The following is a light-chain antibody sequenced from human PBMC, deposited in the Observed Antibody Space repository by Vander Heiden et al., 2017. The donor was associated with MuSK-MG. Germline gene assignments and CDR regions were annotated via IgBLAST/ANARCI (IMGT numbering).Light chain of an antibody. Sequence: QSALTQPASVSGSPGPSITISCTGTSRDVGGYTYVSWYQQHPGKAPKLMIYDVSNRHSGVSNRFSGSKSGNTASLTISGLQAEDEADYYCSSYTSSSTLNVVFGGGTKLTVL. J-gene: IGLJ2*01. CDR3: SSYTSSSTLNVV. CDR1: SRDVGGYTY. V-gene: IGLV2-14*01. CDR2: DVS.